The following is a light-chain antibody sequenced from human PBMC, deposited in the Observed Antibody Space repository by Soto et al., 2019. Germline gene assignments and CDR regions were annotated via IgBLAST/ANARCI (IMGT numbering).Light chain of an antibody. CDR1: QNVKTR. CDR2: DAF. CDR3: QQYDEWPLT. V-gene: IGKV3-15*01. Sequence: EKVMTQSPATLSVSPGERATLSCRASQNVKTRLAWYQQKPGQAPRLLIYDAFTRATGIPARFSGSASGTEFTLTISSLQSEDFAAYYCQQYDEWPLTFGGGTKVESK. J-gene: IGKJ4*01.